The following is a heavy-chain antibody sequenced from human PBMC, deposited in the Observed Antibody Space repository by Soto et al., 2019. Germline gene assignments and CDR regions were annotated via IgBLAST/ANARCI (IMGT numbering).Heavy chain of an antibody. Sequence: GGSLRLSCAASGFTFSSYAMSWVRQAPGKGLEWVSAISGSGGSTYYADSVKGRFTISRDNSKNTLYLQMNSLRAEDTAVYYCAKDPQVSTVTTDLYLRPGWVWFDPWGQGTQVTVSS. CDR1: GFTFSSYA. D-gene: IGHD4-17*01. V-gene: IGHV3-23*01. CDR2: ISGSGGST. J-gene: IGHJ5*02. CDR3: AKDPQVSTVTTDLYLRPGWVWFDP.